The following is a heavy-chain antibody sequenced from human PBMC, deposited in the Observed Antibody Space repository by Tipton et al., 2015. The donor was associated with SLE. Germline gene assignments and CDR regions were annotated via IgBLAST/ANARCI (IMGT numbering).Heavy chain of an antibody. CDR3: ARLRAGEGYYFDY. J-gene: IGHJ4*02. V-gene: IGHV4-34*01. CDR1: GGSISSYY. Sequence: TLSLTCTVSGGSISSYYWSWIRQPPGKGLEWIGEINHSGSTNYNPSLKSRVTISVDTSKNQFSLKLSSVTAADTAVYYCARLRAGEGYYFDYWGQGTLVTVSS. CDR2: INHSGST. D-gene: IGHD7-27*01.